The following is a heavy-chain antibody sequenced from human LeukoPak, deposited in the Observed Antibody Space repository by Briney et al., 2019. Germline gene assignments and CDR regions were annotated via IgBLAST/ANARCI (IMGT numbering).Heavy chain of an antibody. V-gene: IGHV3-23*01. J-gene: IGHJ3*02. CDR1: GFTFINYA. CDR2: ISGRGGNT. Sequence: GGSLRLSCAASGFTFINYAMSWVRRAPGKGLEWVSGISGRGGNTYYADSVKGRFTISRDNSKNTVYLQMNSLRAEDTAVYYCTKDVLAVAGPRGFDMWGQGTMVTVST. CDR3: TKDVLAVAGPRGFDM. D-gene: IGHD6-19*01.